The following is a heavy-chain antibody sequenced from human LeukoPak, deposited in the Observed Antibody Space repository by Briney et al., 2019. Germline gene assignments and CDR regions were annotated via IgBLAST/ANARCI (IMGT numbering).Heavy chain of an antibody. CDR1: GFTFSSYW. V-gene: IGHV3-7*03. CDR3: ARDMGGGWFDP. J-gene: IGHJ5*02. Sequence: GGSLRLSCAASGFTFSSYWMSWVRQAPGKGLEWVANIKQDGSEKYYVDSVKGRFTISRDNSKNTLYLQMNSLRAEDTAVYYCARDMGGGWFDPWGQGTLVTVSS. CDR2: IKQDGSEK. D-gene: IGHD1-26*01.